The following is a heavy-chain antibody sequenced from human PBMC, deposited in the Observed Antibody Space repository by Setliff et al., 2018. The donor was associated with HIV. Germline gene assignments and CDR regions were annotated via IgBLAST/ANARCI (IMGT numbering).Heavy chain of an antibody. J-gene: IGHJ4*02. Sequence: SETLSLTCSVSGGSISSSNYYWGWIRQPPGKGLEWIGSMYHTGSTYYSPSLNSRFTISVDTSKNQFSLKLRSVTAADTAVYYCARQPLYNDYDWRSYYFDYWGQGSLVTVSS. V-gene: IGHV4-39*01. CDR3: ARQPLYNDYDWRSYYFDY. CDR2: MYHTGST. D-gene: IGHD5-12*01. CDR1: GGSISSSNYY.